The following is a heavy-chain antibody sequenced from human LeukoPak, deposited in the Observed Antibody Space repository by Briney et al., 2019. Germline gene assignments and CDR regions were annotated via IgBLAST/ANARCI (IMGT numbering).Heavy chain of an antibody. CDR3: ATIMEEEIYYYGMDV. Sequence: GGSLRLSCAASGFTFSSYAMSWVRQAPGKGLEWVSAISGSGGSTYYADSVRGRFTISRDNSKNTLYLQMNSLRAEDTAVYYCATIMEEEIYYYGMDVWGQGTTVTVSS. CDR1: GFTFSSYA. D-gene: IGHD2-8*01. J-gene: IGHJ6*02. CDR2: ISGSGGST. V-gene: IGHV3-23*01.